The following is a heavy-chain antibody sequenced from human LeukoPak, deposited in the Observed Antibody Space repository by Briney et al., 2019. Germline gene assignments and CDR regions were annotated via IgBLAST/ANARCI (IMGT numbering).Heavy chain of an antibody. CDR2: ISGSGGST. Sequence: LPGGSLRLSCAASGFTFSSYAMSWVRQAPGKGLEWVSAISGSGGSTYYADSVKGRFTISRDNSKNTLYLQMNSLRAEDTAVYYCAKDRSLNRVGATPFDYWGQGTLVTVSS. J-gene: IGHJ4*02. CDR3: AKDRSLNRVGATPFDY. CDR1: GFTFSSYA. V-gene: IGHV3-23*01. D-gene: IGHD1-26*01.